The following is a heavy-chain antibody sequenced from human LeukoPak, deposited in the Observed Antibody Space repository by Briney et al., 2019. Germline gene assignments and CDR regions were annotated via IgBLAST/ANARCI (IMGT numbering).Heavy chain of an antibody. CDR1: GFTITNYW. Sequence: GGSLRLSCAASGFTITNYWMHWVRQAPGKGLVWVSRINSDGSIITYEGSVKGRFTISRDNAKNMLYLQMDSLRAEDTAVYYCARADILGAYYYGSGSPDYWGQGTLVTVSS. V-gene: IGHV3-74*03. J-gene: IGHJ4*02. CDR2: INSDGSII. D-gene: IGHD3-10*01. CDR3: ARADILGAYYYGSGSPDY.